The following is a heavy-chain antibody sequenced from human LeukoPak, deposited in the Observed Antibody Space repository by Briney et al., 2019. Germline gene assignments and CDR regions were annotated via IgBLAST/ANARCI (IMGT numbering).Heavy chain of an antibody. CDR3: ARDLMGGVLRDV. Sequence: PGGSLRLSCAASGFTFANYAMTWVRQPPGKGLEWIGEIYHSGSTNYNPSLKSRVTISVDKSKNQFSLKLSSVTAADTAVYYCARDLMGGVLRDVWGKGTTVTVSS. CDR1: GFTFANYAM. V-gene: IGHV4-4*02. J-gene: IGHJ6*04. CDR2: IYHSGST. D-gene: IGHD2-8*01.